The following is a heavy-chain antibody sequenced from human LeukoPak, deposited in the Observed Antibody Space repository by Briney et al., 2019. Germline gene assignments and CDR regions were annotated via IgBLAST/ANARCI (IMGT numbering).Heavy chain of an antibody. J-gene: IGHJ2*01. Sequence: SETLSLTCTVSGGSISSYYWSWIRQPPGKGLEWIGYIYYSGSTNYNPSLKSRVTISVDTSKNQFSLNLSSVTAADTAVYYCARYGRKWYFDLWGRGTQVTVSS. CDR2: IYYSGST. V-gene: IGHV4-59*01. CDR1: GGSISSYY. D-gene: IGHD1-26*01. CDR3: ARYGRKWYFDL.